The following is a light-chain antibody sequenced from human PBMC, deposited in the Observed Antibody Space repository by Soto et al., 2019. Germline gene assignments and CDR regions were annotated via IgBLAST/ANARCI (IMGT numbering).Light chain of an antibody. CDR3: CSYAGSPRYV. J-gene: IGLJ1*01. V-gene: IGLV2-11*01. CDR2: DVS. Sequence: QSALTQPRSVSGSPGQSVTISCTGTSSDVGGYNYVSWYQQHPGKAPKVMIYDVSERPSGVPDRFSGSKSGNTASLTISRLQAEDEADYYCCSYAGSPRYVLGTGTKVTVL. CDR1: SSDVGGYNY.